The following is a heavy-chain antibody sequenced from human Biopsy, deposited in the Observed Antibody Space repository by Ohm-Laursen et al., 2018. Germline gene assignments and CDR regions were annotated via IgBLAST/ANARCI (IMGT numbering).Heavy chain of an antibody. CDR2: INHSGRT. D-gene: IGHD2/OR15-2a*01. J-gene: IGHJ6*02. V-gene: IGHV4-34*01. CDR1: GESFNGYY. Sequence: SETLSLTCAVYGESFNGYYWSWIRQTPGKGLEWIGEINHSGRTNYNPSLKSRVTISVDTSKNRFSLRLNSVTAADTAVYYCARATNSTGWPYYYFYGMDVWGQGTTVTVSS. CDR3: ARATNSTGWPYYYFYGMDV.